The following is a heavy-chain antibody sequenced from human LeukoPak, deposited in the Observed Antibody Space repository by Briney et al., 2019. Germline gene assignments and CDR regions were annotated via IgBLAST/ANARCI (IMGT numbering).Heavy chain of an antibody. D-gene: IGHD2-2*01. Sequence: SETLSHTCTVSGGSISSSSYYWGWIRQPPGQGLEWIGSIYYSGSTYYNPSLKSRVTISVDTSKNQFSLKLSSVTAADTAVYYCAREDYQLLNFDYWGQGTLVTVSS. CDR1: GGSISSSSYY. CDR3: AREDYQLLNFDY. V-gene: IGHV4-39*02. J-gene: IGHJ4*02. CDR2: IYYSGST.